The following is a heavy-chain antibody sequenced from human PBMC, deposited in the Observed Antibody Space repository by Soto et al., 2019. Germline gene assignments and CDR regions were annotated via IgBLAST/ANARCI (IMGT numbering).Heavy chain of an antibody. V-gene: IGHV3-74*01. CDR2: INSDGTKT. CDR3: ATVATNSYNWLDP. CDR1: GFTFNTYW. J-gene: IGHJ5*02. D-gene: IGHD5-12*01. Sequence: EVQLVESGGILVQPGGSLRLSCAGYGFTFNTYWMHWVRQAPGKGLVWVSRINSDGTKTSYADSVKGRFTISRDNAKNTVYLQMNSLRAEDTAVYYCATVATNSYNWLDPWGQGTLVTVSS.